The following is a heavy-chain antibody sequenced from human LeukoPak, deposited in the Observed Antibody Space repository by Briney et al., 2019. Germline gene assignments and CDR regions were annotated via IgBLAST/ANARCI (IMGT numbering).Heavy chain of an antibody. J-gene: IGHJ4*02. Sequence: SETLSLTCTVSGDSISSYYWSWIRQPPGKGLEWIGYIYYSGSTNYNPSLKSRVTISVDTSKNQFSLKLSSVTAADTAVYYCARDRDDFWSGYFSWGQGTLVTVSS. V-gene: IGHV4-59*12. CDR1: GDSISSYY. CDR2: IYYSGST. CDR3: ARDRDDFWSGYFS. D-gene: IGHD3-3*01.